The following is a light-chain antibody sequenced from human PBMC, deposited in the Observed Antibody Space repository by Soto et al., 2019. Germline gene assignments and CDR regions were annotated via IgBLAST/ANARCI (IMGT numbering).Light chain of an antibody. V-gene: IGKV1-5*01. CDR2: DAS. CDR1: QSISSW. Sequence: DIQMTQSPSTLSASVGDRVTITCRASQSISSWLAWYQQKPGKAPKLLTYDASSLESGVPSRFSGSVSGTEFTLTISSLQPDDFATYYRQQYNSYSAYTCGQGTRLEIK. J-gene: IGKJ2*01. CDR3: QQYNSYSAYT.